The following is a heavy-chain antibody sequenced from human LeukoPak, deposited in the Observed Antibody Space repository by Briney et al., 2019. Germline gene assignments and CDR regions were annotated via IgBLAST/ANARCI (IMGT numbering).Heavy chain of an antibody. Sequence: GGSLRLSCAASGFTFSSDSMNWVRQAPGKGLEWVSSISSSTYIYYAGSVKGRFTISRDNAKNSLFLHMNSLRAEDTAVYYCAGDYGDPAYSYGLAYFDSWGQGTLVTVSS. CDR1: GFTFSSDS. CDR3: AGDYGDPAYSYGLAYFDS. J-gene: IGHJ4*02. V-gene: IGHV3-21*04. D-gene: IGHD5-18*01. CDR2: ISSSTYI.